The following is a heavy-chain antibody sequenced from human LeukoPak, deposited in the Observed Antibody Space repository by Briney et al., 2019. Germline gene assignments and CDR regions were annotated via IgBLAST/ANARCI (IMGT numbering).Heavy chain of an antibody. D-gene: IGHD1-7*01. CDR3: ARSENWNCPDY. CDR2: VWKDESST. J-gene: IGHJ4*02. CDR1: GFTVSSNY. V-gene: IGHV3-33*08. Sequence: GGSLRLSCAASGFTVSSNYMSWVRQAPGKGLEWVAVVWKDESSTYYADSVKGRFTISRDNSKNTLSLQMNSLTAEDTAVYYCARSENWNCPDYWGQGILVTVSS.